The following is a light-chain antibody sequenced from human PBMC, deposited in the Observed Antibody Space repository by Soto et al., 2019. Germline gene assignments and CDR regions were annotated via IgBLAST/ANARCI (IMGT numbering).Light chain of an antibody. J-gene: IGLJ1*01. V-gene: IGLV2-14*03. CDR2: EVS. Sequence: QSALTQPASVAGSPGQSITISCTGTSSDVGGYNYVSWYQQHPDKAPKLMISEVSNRPSGCSNRFSGSKSCNTASRTISGLQAAAEADYYCSSYTSSNPLPFGTGTKLTVL. CDR1: SSDVGGYNY. CDR3: SSYTSSNPLP.